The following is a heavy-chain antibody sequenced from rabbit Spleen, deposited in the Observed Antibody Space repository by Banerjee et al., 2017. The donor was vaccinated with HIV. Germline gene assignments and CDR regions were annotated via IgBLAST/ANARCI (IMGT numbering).Heavy chain of an antibody. Sequence: QSLEESGGDLVKPGASLTLTCTASKFSFSSVFWMCWVRQAPGKGLEWIACIYAGSSGGTYYASWAKGRFTISKTSSTTVTLEMTSLTAADTATYFCVRDTWHFNLWGQGTLVTVS. CDR2: IYAGSSGGT. V-gene: IGHV1S40*01. D-gene: IGHD3-1*01. CDR3: VRDTWHFNL. CDR1: KFSFSSVFW. J-gene: IGHJ4*01.